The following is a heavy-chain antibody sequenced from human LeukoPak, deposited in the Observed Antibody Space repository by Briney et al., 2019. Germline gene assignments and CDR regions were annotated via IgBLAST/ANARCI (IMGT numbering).Heavy chain of an antibody. V-gene: IGHV4-59*01. CDR3: ARGSYYDILTGSPYYYYYMDV. Sequence: SETLSLTCAVYGGSFSGYYWSWIRQPPGKGLEWIWYIYYSGSTNYNPSLKSRVTISVDTSKNQFSLTLSSVTAADTAVYYCARGSYYDILTGSPYYYYYMDVWGKGTTVTISS. D-gene: IGHD3-9*01. CDR2: IYYSGST. J-gene: IGHJ6*03. CDR1: GGSFSGYY.